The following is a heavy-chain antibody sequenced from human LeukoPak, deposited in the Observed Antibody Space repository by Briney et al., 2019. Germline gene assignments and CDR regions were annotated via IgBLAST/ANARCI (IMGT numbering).Heavy chain of an antibody. J-gene: IGHJ3*02. CDR2: IYFSET. V-gene: IGHV4-39*01. CDR1: GASFSDTTYY. CDR3: ASPSKLLLSRGGFDI. Sequence: SETLSLTCTVSGASFSDTTYYWAWIRQPPGKGLEWIGSIYFSETKYNPSLKSRISISGDTSKNQFSLKLSSVTAADTAVYYCASPSKLLLSRGGFDIWGQGTMVTVSA. D-gene: IGHD2-15*01.